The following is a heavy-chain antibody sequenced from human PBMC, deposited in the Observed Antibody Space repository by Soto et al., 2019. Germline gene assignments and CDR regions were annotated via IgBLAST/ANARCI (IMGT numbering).Heavy chain of an antibody. CDR1: GFTFSSYG. CDR3: AKVWKQWLETLYFDY. CDR2: ISYDGSNK. D-gene: IGHD6-19*01. V-gene: IGHV3-30*18. J-gene: IGHJ4*02. Sequence: PGGSLRLSCAASGFTFSSYGMHWVRQAPGKGLEWVAVISYDGSNKYYADSVKGRFTISRDNSKNTLYLQMNSLRAEDTAVYYCAKVWKQWLETLYFDYWGQGTLVTSPQ.